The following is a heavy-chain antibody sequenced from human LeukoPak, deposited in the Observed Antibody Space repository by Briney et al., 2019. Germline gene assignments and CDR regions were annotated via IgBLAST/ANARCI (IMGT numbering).Heavy chain of an antibody. CDR1: GYTFTGYY. D-gene: IGHD4-17*01. CDR3: ARATLPRSNDYAFDY. J-gene: IGHJ4*02. CDR2: INPNSGGT. Sequence: ASVKVSCKASGYTFTGYYMHWVRQAPGQGLEWMGWINPNSGGTNYAQKFQGRVTMTRDTSISTAYMELSWLRSDDTAMYYCARATLPRSNDYAFDYWGQGTLVTVSS. V-gene: IGHV1-2*02.